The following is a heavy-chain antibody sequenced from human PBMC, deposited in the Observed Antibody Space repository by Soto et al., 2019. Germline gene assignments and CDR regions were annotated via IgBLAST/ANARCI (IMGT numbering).Heavy chain of an antibody. CDR3: ARDPRIVVVLAEGDAFDI. D-gene: IGHD2-15*01. CDR2: ISAYNGNT. CDR1: GYTFTSYG. Sequence: QVQLVQSGAEVKKPGASVKVSCKASGYTFTSYGISWVRQAPGQGLEWMGWISAYNGNTDYAQKLQGRVTMTTDTFTSTAYMELRSLRSDDTAVYYCARDPRIVVVLAEGDAFDIWGQGTMVTVSS. J-gene: IGHJ3*02. V-gene: IGHV1-18*01.